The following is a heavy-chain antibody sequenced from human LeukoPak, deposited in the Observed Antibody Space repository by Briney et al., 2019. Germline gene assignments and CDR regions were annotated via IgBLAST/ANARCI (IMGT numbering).Heavy chain of an antibody. V-gene: IGHV4-30-4*08. CDR1: GGSISSGDYY. Sequence: PSETLSLTCTVSGGSISSGDYYWSWIRQPPGKGLEWIGYIYYSGSTYYNPSLKSRVTISVDTSKNQFSLKLSSVTAADTAVYYCASAMVRGTAARHWGQGTLVTVSS. J-gene: IGHJ4*02. CDR2: IYYSGST. D-gene: IGHD3-10*01. CDR3: ASAMVRGTAARH.